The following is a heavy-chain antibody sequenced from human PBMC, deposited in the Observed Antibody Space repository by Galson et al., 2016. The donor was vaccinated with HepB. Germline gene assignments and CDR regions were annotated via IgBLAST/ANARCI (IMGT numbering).Heavy chain of an antibody. CDR1: GYTFTTYA. Sequence: SVKVSCKASGYTFTTYAIHWVRQAPGQSLEWMGWINAANGITKYSQKFQGRVTIKRDTSASTAYMEVSSLRPEDTAVYYCARDRLVGAGPFDDFFYGMDVWGQGTPVTVSS. CDR2: INAANGIT. D-gene: IGHD6-19*01. CDR3: ARDRLVGAGPFDDFFYGMDV. J-gene: IGHJ6*02. V-gene: IGHV1-3*01.